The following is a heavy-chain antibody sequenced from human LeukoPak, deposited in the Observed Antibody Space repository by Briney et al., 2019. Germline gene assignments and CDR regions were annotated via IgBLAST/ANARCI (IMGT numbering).Heavy chain of an antibody. CDR1: GFTFSSYS. V-gene: IGHV3-23*01. CDR3: AKVGSLVWLLA. D-gene: IGHD3-3*01. CDR2: ISGSGGST. Sequence: GGSLRLSCAASGFTFSSYSMNWVRQAPGKGLEWVSAISGSGGSTYYADSVKGRFTISRDNSKNTLYLQMNSLRAEDTAVYYCAKVGSLVWLLAWGQGTLVTVSS. J-gene: IGHJ5*02.